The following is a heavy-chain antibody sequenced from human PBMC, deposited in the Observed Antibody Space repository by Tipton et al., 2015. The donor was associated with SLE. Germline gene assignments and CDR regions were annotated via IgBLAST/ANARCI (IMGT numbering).Heavy chain of an antibody. D-gene: IGHD7-27*01. V-gene: IGHV3-30*02. J-gene: IGHJ3*02. Sequence: SLRLSCATSGFTFSAYGLHWVRQAPGKGLQWVTFIRFDGTKTYYTDSVKGRFTISKDSSKNTVFLQMNGLRPDDTAMYYCAKDLGAFDIWGQGTMVTVSS. CDR3: AKDLGAFDI. CDR1: GFTFSAYG. CDR2: IRFDGTKT.